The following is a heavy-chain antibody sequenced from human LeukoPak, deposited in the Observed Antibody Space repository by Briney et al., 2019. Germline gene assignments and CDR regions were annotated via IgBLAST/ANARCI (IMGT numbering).Heavy chain of an antibody. V-gene: IGHV1-18*01. CDR3: ARADCSSTSCYEFDY. CDR2: ISAYNGNT. CDR1: GYTFTSYG. D-gene: IGHD2-2*01. Sequence: ASVKVSCTASGYTFTSYGISWVRQAPGQGLEWMGWISAYNGNTNYAQKLQGRVTMTTDTSTSTAYMELRSLRSDDTAVYYCARADCSSTSCYEFDYWGQGTLVTVSS. J-gene: IGHJ4*02.